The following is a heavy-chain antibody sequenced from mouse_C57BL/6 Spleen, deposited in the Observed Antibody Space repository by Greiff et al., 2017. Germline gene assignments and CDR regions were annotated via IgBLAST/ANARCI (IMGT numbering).Heavy chain of an antibody. CDR3: ARPTGTGFAY. D-gene: IGHD4-1*01. CDR1: GFTISDYG. CDR2: ISSGSSTI. J-gene: IGHJ3*01. Sequence: EVQLVESGGGLVKPGGSLKLSCAASGFTISDYGMHWVRQAPEKGLEWVAYISSGSSTIYYADTVKGRFTISRDNAKNTLCLQMTSLRSEDTAMYYCARPTGTGFAYWGQGTLVTVSA. V-gene: IGHV5-17*01.